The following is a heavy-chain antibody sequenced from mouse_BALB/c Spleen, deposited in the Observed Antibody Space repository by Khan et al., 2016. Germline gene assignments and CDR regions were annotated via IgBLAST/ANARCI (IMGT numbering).Heavy chain of an antibody. J-gene: IGHJ4*01. CDR1: GFNIKDYY. CDR3: NACDYNSMDH. V-gene: IGHV14-4*02. CDR2: IDPENGDT. Sequence: EVQLQESGAELVRSGASVKLSCTASGFNIKDYYMHWVKQRPEQGLEWIGWIDPENGDTEYAPKFQGKATMTADTSSNTAYLQLSSLTSEDTALYYCNACDYNSMDHWGQGTSVTGSS.